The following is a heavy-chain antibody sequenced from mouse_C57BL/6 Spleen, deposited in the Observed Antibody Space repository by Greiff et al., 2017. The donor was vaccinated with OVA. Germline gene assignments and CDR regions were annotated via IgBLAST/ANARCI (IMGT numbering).Heavy chain of an antibody. D-gene: IGHD1-1*01. CDR2: INPSNGGT. CDR3: ARENYYGSSYVGAMDY. J-gene: IGHJ4*01. V-gene: IGHV1-53*01. Sequence: QVQLQQPGTELVKPGASVKLSCKASGYTFTSYWMHWVKQRPGQGLEWIGNINPSNGGTNYNEKFKSKATLTVDKSSSTAYMQLSSLTSEDSAVYYCARENYYGSSYVGAMDYWGQGTSVTVSS. CDR1: GYTFTSYW.